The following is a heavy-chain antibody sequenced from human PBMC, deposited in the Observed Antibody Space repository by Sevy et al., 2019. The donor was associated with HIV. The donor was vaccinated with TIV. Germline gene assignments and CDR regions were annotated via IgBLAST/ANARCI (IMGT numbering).Heavy chain of an antibody. CDR3: ATPAGIAAAGRVFDY. CDR2: TRNKADGYTT. CDR1: GFTFSDNY. D-gene: IGHD6-13*01. V-gene: IGHV3-72*01. Sequence: GGSLRLSCVASGFTFSDNYMEWVRQAPGKGLEWVGRTRNKADGYTTEYAASVKGRFTISRDESKNSLYVQMNSLKAEDTAVYYCATPAGIAAAGRVFDYWGQGTLVTVSS. J-gene: IGHJ4*02.